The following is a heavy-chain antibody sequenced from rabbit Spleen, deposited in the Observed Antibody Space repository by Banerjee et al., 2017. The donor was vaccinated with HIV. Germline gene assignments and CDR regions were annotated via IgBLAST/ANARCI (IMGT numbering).Heavy chain of an antibody. CDR2: VDGGDGST. V-gene: IGHV1S40*01. J-gene: IGHJ6*01. Sequence: QSLEESGGGLVQPGGSLALTCTASGFTISTSYDMCWVRQAPGKGLEWIGCVDGGDGSTYYATWAKGRFTISKASSTTVTLKMTSLTAADTATYFCARDDRSGSYMFDRLLLWGQGTLVTVS. CDR3: ARDDRSGSYMFDRLLL. D-gene: IGHD1-1*01. CDR1: GFTISTSYD.